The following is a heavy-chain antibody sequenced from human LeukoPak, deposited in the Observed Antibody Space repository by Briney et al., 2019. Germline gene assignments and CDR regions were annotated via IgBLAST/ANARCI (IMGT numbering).Heavy chain of an antibody. D-gene: IGHD3-16*01. J-gene: IGHJ4*02. Sequence: SETLSLTCGVSGGSFTNQFWTWIRQAPGQGLEWIGDINHNRVTNYNPSLKSRVTISADTSNSLSLRSATAADTAVYFCAWHYVWGRFDSWGQGTLVTVSS. CDR3: AWHYVWGRFDS. CDR1: GGSFTNQF. CDR2: INHNRVT. V-gene: IGHV4-34*01.